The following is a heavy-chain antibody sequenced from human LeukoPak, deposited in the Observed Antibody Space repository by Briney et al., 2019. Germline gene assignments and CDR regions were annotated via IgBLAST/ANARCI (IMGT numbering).Heavy chain of an antibody. V-gene: IGHV1-3*01. Sequence: ASVKVSCKASGYTFTSYAMHWVRQAPGQRLEWMGWINAGNGNTKYSQKFQGRVTITRDTSASTAYMELSSLRSEDTAVYYCARTGVVVVPAAAVFDYWGQGTLVTVSS. D-gene: IGHD2-2*01. CDR3: ARTGVVVVPAAAVFDY. J-gene: IGHJ4*02. CDR1: GYTFTSYA. CDR2: INAGNGNT.